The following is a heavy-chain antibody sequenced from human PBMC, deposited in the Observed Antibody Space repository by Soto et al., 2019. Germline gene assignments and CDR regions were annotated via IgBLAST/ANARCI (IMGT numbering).Heavy chain of an antibody. J-gene: IGHJ6*03. Sequence: QSGGSLRLSCAASGFTFSSYSMNWVRQAPGKGLEWVSYISSSSSTIYYADSVKGRFTISRDNAKNSLYLQMNSLRAEDTAVYYCASSGYSGYPGYYMDVWGKGTTVTVSS. CDR3: ASSGYSGYPGYYMDV. CDR1: GFTFSSYS. CDR2: ISSSSSTI. V-gene: IGHV3-48*01. D-gene: IGHD5-12*01.